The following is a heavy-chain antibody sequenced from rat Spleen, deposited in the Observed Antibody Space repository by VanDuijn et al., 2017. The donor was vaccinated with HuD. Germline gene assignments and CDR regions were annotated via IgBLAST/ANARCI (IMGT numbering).Heavy chain of an antibody. V-gene: IGHV3-1*01. CDR3: ARYSYTMGRGWYFDF. Sequence: EMQLQESGPGLVRPSQSLSLTCSVTDYSITSSYRWNWIRQFPGNKMEWMGYISHSGSTSYNPTLKSRISITRDTSKNQFFLQLNSVTTEDTATYYCARYSYTMGRGWYFDFWGPGTMVTVSS. CDR2: ISHSGST. CDR1: DYSITSSY. J-gene: IGHJ1*01. D-gene: IGHD1-7*01.